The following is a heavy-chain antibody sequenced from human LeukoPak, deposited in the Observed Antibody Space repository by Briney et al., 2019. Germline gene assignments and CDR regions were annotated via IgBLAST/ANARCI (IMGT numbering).Heavy chain of an antibody. CDR3: ARATAAGTGEYYYYYMDV. V-gene: IGHV1-69*13. J-gene: IGHJ6*03. Sequence: SAKVSPKHSLGTLSTYALCCVRDAPRRGGEWMSGIIPIFGTANYAQKCQARVTVTADESTSTAYMELSSLRSQDTDVYYCARATAAGTGEYYYYYMDVWGKGTTVTVSS. D-gene: IGHD6-13*01. CDR1: LGTLSTYA. CDR2: IIPIFGTA.